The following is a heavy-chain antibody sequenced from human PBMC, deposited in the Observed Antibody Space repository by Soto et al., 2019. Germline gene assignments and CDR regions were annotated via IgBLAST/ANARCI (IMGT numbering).Heavy chain of an antibody. CDR3: AKDQSPGSYVPIGHYYYGMDV. CDR2: ISWDGGST. CDR1: GFTFDDYT. D-gene: IGHD3-10*01. J-gene: IGHJ6*02. V-gene: IGHV3-43*01. Sequence: GGSLRLSCAASGFTFDDYTMHWVRQAPGKGLEWVSLISWDGGSTYYADSVKGRFTISRDNSKNSLYLQMNSLRTEDTALYYCAKDQSPGSYVPIGHYYYGMDVWGQGTTVTVSS.